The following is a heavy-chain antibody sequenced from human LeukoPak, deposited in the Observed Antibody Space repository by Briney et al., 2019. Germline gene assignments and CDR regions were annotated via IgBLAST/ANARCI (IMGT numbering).Heavy chain of an antibody. CDR1: GFTFSSYG. D-gene: IGHD6-6*01. CDR2: ISYDGSNK. V-gene: IGHV3-30*18. CDR3: AKGGVGSSPYYYYGMDV. Sequence: PGRSLRLSCAASGFTFSSYGMHWVRQAPGKGLEWVAVISYDGSNKYYADSVKGRFTISRDNSKNTLYLQMNSLRAEDTAVYYCAKGGVGSSPYYYYGMDVWGQGTTATVSS. J-gene: IGHJ6*02.